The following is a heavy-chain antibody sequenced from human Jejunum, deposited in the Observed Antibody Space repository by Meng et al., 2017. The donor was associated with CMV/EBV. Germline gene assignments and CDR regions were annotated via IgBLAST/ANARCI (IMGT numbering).Heavy chain of an antibody. D-gene: IGHD1-26*01. CDR1: EYTFTGYY. Sequence: EYTFTGYYMNWVRQAPGQGLEWMGWINPNTGGTNSAQKFQGRVAMTRDTSINTAYMELTRLRSDDTAVYYCAKDGGSYLDYYFDYWGQGTLVTVSS. V-gene: IGHV1-2*02. CDR2: INPNTGGT. CDR3: AKDGGSYLDYYFDY. J-gene: IGHJ4*02.